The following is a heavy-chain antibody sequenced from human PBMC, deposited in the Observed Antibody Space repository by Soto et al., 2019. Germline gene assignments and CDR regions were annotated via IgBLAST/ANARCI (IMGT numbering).Heavy chain of an antibody. CDR2: ISGRGLST. D-gene: IGHD2-8*01. J-gene: IGHJ4*02. Sequence: DVQLLEFGGDLVQPGGSLRLSCVASGFTFSNSAMSWVRQDPGKGLEWVSRISGRGLSTYYADSVKCRFTISRDNSKNTLYLQMNSLRADDSAVYYCAKERSGVIFWGLGNLVTVSS. V-gene: IGHV3-23*01. CDR3: AKERSGVIF. CDR1: GFTFSNSA.